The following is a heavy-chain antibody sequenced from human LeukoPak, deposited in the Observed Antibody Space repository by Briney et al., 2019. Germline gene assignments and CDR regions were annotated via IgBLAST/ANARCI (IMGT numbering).Heavy chain of an antibody. CDR3: ARDGALGVFDY. CDR1: GGSISSGSYY. V-gene: IGHV4-61*02. CDR2: IYTSGST. D-gene: IGHD3-16*01. Sequence: SQTLSLTCTVSGGSISSGSYYWSWIRQPAGKGLEWIGRIYTSGSTNYNPSLKSRVTISVDTSKNQFSLRLSSVTAADTAVYYCARDGALGVFDYWGQGTLVTVSS. J-gene: IGHJ4*02.